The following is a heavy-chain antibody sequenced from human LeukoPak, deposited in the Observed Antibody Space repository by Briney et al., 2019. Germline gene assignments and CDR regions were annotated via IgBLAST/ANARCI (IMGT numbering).Heavy chain of an antibody. V-gene: IGHV4-31*03. Sequence: SETLSLTCTVSGGSISSGGYYWSWIRQHPGKGLEWIGYIYYSGSTYYNPSLKSRVTISVDTSKNQFSLKLSSVTAADTAVYYCAREGPWLPLGGGYFDYWGQGTLVTVSS. CDR2: IYYSGST. D-gene: IGHD6-19*01. CDR3: AREGPWLPLGGGYFDY. CDR1: GGSISSGGYY. J-gene: IGHJ4*02.